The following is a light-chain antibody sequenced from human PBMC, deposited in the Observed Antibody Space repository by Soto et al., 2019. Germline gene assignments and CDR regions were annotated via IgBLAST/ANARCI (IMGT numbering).Light chain of an antibody. CDR2: AAS. J-gene: IGKJ1*01. CDR1: QSISSY. Sequence: DIHMTQSPSSLSASLGARVSITVRASQSISSYLNWYQQKPGKAPKLLIYAASSLQSGVPSRFSGSGSGTDFTLTISSLQPEDFATYSCQQSYSTTWTFGQGTKVDIK. CDR3: QQSYSTTWT. V-gene: IGKV1-39*01.